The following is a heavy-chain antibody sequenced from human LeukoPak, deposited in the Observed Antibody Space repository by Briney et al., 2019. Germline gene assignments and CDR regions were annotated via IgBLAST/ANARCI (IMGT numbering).Heavy chain of an antibody. Sequence: PSETLSLTCTVSGGSISSYYWSWIRQPPGKGLEWIGYIYYSGSTNYNPSLKSRVTISVDTSKNQFSLKLSSVTAADTAVYYCARGLLLWFGELGGLDYWGQGTLVTVSS. J-gene: IGHJ4*02. CDR2: IYYSGST. D-gene: IGHD3-10*01. CDR3: ARGLLLWFGELGGLDY. CDR1: GGSISSYY. V-gene: IGHV4-59*01.